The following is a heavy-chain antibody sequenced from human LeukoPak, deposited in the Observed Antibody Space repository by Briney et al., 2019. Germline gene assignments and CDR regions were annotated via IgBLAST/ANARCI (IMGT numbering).Heavy chain of an antibody. D-gene: IGHD2/OR15-2a*01. CDR2: INPNSGGT. V-gene: IGHV1-2*02. CDR1: GFTFTAYY. CDR3: ARAATPGGYYYIY. Sequence: ASVKVSCKASGFTFTAYYMYWVRQAPGQGLEWMGWINPNSGGTNYAQKFQDRVTMTRDTSISTVYMELSRLRSDDTAVYYCARAATPGGYYYIYWGQGTLVTVSS. J-gene: IGHJ4*02.